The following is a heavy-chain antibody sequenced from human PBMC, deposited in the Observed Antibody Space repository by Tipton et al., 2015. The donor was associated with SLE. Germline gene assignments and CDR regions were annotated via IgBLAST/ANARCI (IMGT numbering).Heavy chain of an antibody. CDR2: ILASGDTT. CDR3: AKSPVDQGGNFEALDS. J-gene: IGHJ4*02. Sequence: SLRLSCAASGFTFSSYLMNWVRQAPGKGLEWVSSILASGDTTYYADSLKGRFTISRDNSRNTLYLQMNSLRAEDAAVYYCAKSPVDQGGNFEALDSWGQGTLVAVSS. CDR1: GFTFSSYL. D-gene: IGHD4-23*01. V-gene: IGHV3-23*01.